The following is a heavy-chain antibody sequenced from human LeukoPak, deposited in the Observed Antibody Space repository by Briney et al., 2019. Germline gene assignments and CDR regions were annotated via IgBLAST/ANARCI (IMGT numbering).Heavy chain of an antibody. CDR3: AREFEGYDDYSDSYYGMDV. D-gene: IGHD4-17*01. J-gene: IGHJ6*02. CDR2: ISPILGLR. Sequence: SVKVSSKTSGSTFIRDTISWVRQAPGQGLEWMGRISPILGLRNFAQKFQGRVTITADKSTSTAYMELSSLRSEDTAVYYCAREFEGYDDYSDSYYGMDVWGQGTTVTVSS. CDR1: GSTFIRDT. V-gene: IGHV1-69*04.